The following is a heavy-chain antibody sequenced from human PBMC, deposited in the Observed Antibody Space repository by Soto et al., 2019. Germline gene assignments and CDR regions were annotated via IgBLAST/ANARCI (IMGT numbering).Heavy chain of an antibody. CDR3: ASGLLWFGELSSVDY. CDR2: ISSSSSYT. V-gene: IGHV3-11*05. Sequence: QVQLVESGGGLVKPGGSLRLSCAASGFTFSDYYISWFRQAPGKGLEWVSYISSSSSYTNYADSVKGRFTISRDNAKNSLHLQLNSLRAEDTAVYYCASGLLWFGELSSVDYWGQGTLVTLSS. J-gene: IGHJ4*02. D-gene: IGHD3-10*01. CDR1: GFTFSDYY.